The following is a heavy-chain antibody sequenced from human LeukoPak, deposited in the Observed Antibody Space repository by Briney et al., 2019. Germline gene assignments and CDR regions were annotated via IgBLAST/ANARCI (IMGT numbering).Heavy chain of an antibody. V-gene: IGHV4-59*08. CDR2: IRDSGNT. CDR1: GGSLSSYY. J-gene: IGHJ4*02. CDR3: LRHPGRSYNNDGGTDY. D-gene: IGHD1-1*01. Sequence: SETLSLTCTVSGGSLSSYYWGWIRQPPGRGLEWIGYIRDSGNTNYHASLKSRGTFLMEKSKKQFSLKVKYVTGADEAVDYCLRHPGRSYNNDGGTDYWGQGTLVTVSS.